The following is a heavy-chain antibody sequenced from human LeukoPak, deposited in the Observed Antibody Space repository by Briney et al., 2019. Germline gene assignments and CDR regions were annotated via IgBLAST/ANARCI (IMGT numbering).Heavy chain of an antibody. CDR2: IYYSGTT. D-gene: IGHD2-2*01. Sequence: SETLSLTCTVSGGSISSYYWSWIRQPPGKGLEWIGYIYYSGTTNYNPSLKSRVTISLDTSQNQFSLKLRSVTAADTALYYCARDVGLGCSSTNCMGYWGQGTLVTVSS. V-gene: IGHV4-59*01. CDR1: GGSISSYY. CDR3: ARDVGLGCSSTNCMGY. J-gene: IGHJ4*02.